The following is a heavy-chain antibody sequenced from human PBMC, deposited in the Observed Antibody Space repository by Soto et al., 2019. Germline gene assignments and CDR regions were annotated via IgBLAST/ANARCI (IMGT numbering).Heavy chain of an antibody. CDR1: GFTFSSYG. D-gene: IGHD3-3*01. V-gene: IGHV3-33*01. Sequence: GGSLRLSCAASGFTFSSYGMHWVRQAPGKGLEWVAVIWYDGSNKYYADSVKGRFTISRDNSKNTLYLQMNSLRAEDTAVYYCAREDITIFGVVPFSYMDVWGKGTTVTVAS. CDR3: AREDITIFGVVPFSYMDV. CDR2: IWYDGSNK. J-gene: IGHJ6*03.